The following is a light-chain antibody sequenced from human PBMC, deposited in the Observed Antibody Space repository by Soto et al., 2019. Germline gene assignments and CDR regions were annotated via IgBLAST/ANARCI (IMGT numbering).Light chain of an antibody. CDR2: GAS. J-gene: IGKJ1*01. CDR1: QSVSSSY. Sequence: EIVLTQSPGTLSLSPGERATLSCRASQSVSSSYLAWYQQKPGQAPRLLIYGASSRATGIPDRFSGSGSGTDFTLTISRLEPGDFAVYYCQQYGSSSVTFGQGTKVEIK. V-gene: IGKV3-20*01. CDR3: QQYGSSSVT.